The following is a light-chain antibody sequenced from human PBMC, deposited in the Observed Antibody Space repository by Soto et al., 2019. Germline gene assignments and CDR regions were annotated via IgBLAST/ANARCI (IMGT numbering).Light chain of an antibody. CDR1: QSVSSSY. Sequence: ESVLTQSPGTLSLSPGERATLSCRARQSVSSSYLAWYPQKPGQAPRLLLYGASSRATGIPDRFSGSGSGTDFTLTISRLEPEDFAVYYCQQYGSSPLTFGGGTKVEIK. V-gene: IGKV3-20*01. J-gene: IGKJ4*01. CDR2: GAS. CDR3: QQYGSSPLT.